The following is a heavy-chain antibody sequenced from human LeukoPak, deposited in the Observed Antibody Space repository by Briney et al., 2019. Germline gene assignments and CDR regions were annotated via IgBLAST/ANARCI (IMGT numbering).Heavy chain of an antibody. D-gene: IGHD3-22*01. V-gene: IGHV1-18*01. J-gene: IGHJ6*03. CDR1: GYTFTSYG. CDR3: ARDYYDSSGSIPYYYYMDV. CDR2: ISAYNGNT. Sequence: ASVKVSCKASGYTFTSYGISWVRQAPGQGLEWMGWISAYNGNTNYAQKLQGRVTMTTDTSTSTAYMELRSLRSDDTAVYYCARDYYDSSGSIPYYYYMDVWGKGTTVTASS.